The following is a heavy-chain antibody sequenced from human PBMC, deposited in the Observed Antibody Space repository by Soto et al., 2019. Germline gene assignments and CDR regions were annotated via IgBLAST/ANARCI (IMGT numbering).Heavy chain of an antibody. Sequence: QVQVVQSGAEVKKPGSSVKVSCKVSGGIFTNNAISWVRQAPGQGLEWLGGVIPLFDTAYYAQIFRGRLRISADAATTTAYMELSGLTSADTAVYFCATGGHNDGYNFYHGMDVWGQGTTVTVS. CDR1: GGIFTNNA. CDR2: VIPLFDTA. V-gene: IGHV1-69*01. CDR3: ATGGHNDGYNFYHGMDV. J-gene: IGHJ6*02. D-gene: IGHD5-18*01.